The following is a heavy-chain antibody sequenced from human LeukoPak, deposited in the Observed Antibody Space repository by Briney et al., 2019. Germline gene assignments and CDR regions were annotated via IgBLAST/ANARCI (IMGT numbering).Heavy chain of an antibody. Sequence: SETLSLTCAVSGGSIDSNHCWNWVRQPPGKGLEWIGEICDGGNTFYNPSLKSRVTITVDKAKKQLSPKMNSVTAADTAVYYCARNGGMPDTTSGYLDYWGQGTLVTVSS. V-gene: IGHV4-4*02. D-gene: IGHD1-26*01. CDR3: ARNGGMPDTTSGYLDY. J-gene: IGHJ4*02. CDR2: ICDGGNT. CDR1: GGSIDSNHC.